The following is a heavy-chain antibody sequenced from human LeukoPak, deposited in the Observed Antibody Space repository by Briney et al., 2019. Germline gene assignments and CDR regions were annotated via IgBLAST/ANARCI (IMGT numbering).Heavy chain of an antibody. D-gene: IGHD2-2*02. J-gene: IGHJ4*02. CDR3: ARVVACSSTSCYTGIDY. CDR2: IYHSGST. Sequence: SEALSLTCTVSGYSISSGYYWGWIRQPPGKGLEWIGSIYHSGSTYYNPSLKSRVTISVDTSKNQFSLKLSSVTAADTAVYYCARVVACSSTSCYTGIDYWAREPWSPSPQ. CDR1: GYSISSGYY. V-gene: IGHV4-38-2*02.